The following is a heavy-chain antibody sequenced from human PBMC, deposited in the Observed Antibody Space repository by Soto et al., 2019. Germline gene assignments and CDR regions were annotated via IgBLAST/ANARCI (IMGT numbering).Heavy chain of an antibody. J-gene: IGHJ4*02. Sequence: PGGSLRLSCAASGFTFSSYGMHWVRQAPGKGLEWVAVISYDGSNKYYADSVKGRFTISRDNSKNTLYLQMNSLRAEGTAVYYCAKDLWEGYDYFDYWGQGTLVTVSS. CDR3: AKDLWEGYDYFDY. CDR1: GFTFSSYG. D-gene: IGHD5-12*01. V-gene: IGHV3-30*18. CDR2: ISYDGSNK.